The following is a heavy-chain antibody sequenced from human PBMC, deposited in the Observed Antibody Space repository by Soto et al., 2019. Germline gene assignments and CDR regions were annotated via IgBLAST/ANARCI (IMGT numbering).Heavy chain of an antibody. CDR3: ARESEDLASNFDY. CDR2: ISSTTNYI. Sequence: EVQLVESGGGLVKPGGSLRLSCAASGFTFTRYSMNWVRQAPGKGVEWVSSISSTTNYIYYADSMKGRFTISRDNAKNSLYLEMNSLRAEDTAVYYCARESEDLASNFDYWGQGTLVTVSS. J-gene: IGHJ4*02. V-gene: IGHV3-21*06. CDR1: GFTFTRYS.